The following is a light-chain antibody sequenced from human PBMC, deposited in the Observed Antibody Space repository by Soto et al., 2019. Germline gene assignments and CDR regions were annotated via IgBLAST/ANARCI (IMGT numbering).Light chain of an antibody. CDR1: QGISRW. V-gene: IGKV1-12*01. Sequence: DIQMTQLPSSMSASVGDRVTITCRASQGISRWLAWYHQKPGKAPNLLIYSASTLHSGVPSRFSGSGSGTDFTLTISSLQPEDFGTYYCQQANSLPLPFGAGTKVDMK. J-gene: IGKJ3*01. CDR3: QQANSLPLP. CDR2: SAS.